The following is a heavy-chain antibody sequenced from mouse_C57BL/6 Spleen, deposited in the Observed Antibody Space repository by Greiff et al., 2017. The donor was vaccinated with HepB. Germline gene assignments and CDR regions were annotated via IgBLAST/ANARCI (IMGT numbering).Heavy chain of an antibody. CDR3: AREDYYGSSYGNYAMDY. CDR2: INPSNGGT. V-gene: IGHV1-53*01. D-gene: IGHD1-1*01. J-gene: IGHJ4*01. Sequence: QVQLQQPGTELVKPGASVKLSCKASGYTFTSYWMHWVQQRPGQGLEWIGNINPSNGGTNYNEKFKSKATLTVDKSSSTAYMQLSSLTSEDSAVYYCAREDYYGSSYGNYAMDYWGQGTSVTVSS. CDR1: GYTFTSYW.